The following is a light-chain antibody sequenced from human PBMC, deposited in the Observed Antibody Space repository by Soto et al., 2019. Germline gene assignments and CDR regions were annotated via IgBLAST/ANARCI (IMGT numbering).Light chain of an antibody. Sequence: EVVLTQSPATLSLSPGERATLSCRASHSISSSYLAWYQQKPGQAPRLLSYATSTRATGIPDRFTGSGSVTDFTLTISRLEPEDSAVYFCHQYDGSPPDTFGGGTKVEIK. CDR2: ATS. CDR3: HQYDGSPPDT. V-gene: IGKV3-20*01. CDR1: HSISSSY. J-gene: IGKJ4*01.